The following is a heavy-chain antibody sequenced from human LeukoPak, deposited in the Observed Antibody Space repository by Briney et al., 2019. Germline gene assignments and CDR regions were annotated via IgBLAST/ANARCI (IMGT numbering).Heavy chain of an antibody. J-gene: IGHJ4*02. CDR1: GGSISSYY. CDR2: IYYSGST. CDR3: ARGPYYYDSSGYYKRIFGGPVGGGYFDY. D-gene: IGHD3-22*01. Sequence: SETLSLTCTVSGGSISSYYWSWIRQPPGKGLEWIGYIYYSGSTNYNPSLKSRVTISVDTSQNQFSLKLSSVTAADTAVYYCARGPYYYDSSGYYKRIFGGPVGGGYFDYWGQGTLVTVSS. V-gene: IGHV4-59*08.